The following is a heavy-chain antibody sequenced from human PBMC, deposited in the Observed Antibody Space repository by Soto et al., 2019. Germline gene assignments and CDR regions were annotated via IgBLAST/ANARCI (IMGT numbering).Heavy chain of an antibody. J-gene: IGHJ5*02. V-gene: IGHV4-30-2*01. CDR3: ARGYSYGILLGWFDP. Sequence: PSDTLSLTSVVSGGSISSCGYSWTGIGQPPGKGLEWMGYIYHSGSTYYNPSLKSRVTISVDRSKNQFSLKLSSVTAADTAVYYCARGYSYGILLGWFDPWGQGTLVTGSS. D-gene: IGHD5-18*01. CDR2: IYHSGST. CDR1: GGSISSCGYS.